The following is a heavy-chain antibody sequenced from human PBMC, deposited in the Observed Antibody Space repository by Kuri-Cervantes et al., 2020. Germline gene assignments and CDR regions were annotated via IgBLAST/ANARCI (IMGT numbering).Heavy chain of an antibody. J-gene: IGHJ4*02. CDR2: ISSSSSYI. CDR1: GFTFSSYS. Sequence: ETLSLTCAASGFTFSSYSMNWVRQAPGKGLEWVSSISSSSSYIYYADSVKGRFTISRDNAKNSLYLQMNSLRAEDTAVYYCARGPVYDSSGYSTYWGQGTLVTVSS. V-gene: IGHV3-21*01. D-gene: IGHD3-22*01. CDR3: ARGPVYDSSGYSTY.